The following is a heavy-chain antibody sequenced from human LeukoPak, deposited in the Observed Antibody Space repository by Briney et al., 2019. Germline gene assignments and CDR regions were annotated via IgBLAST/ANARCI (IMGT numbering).Heavy chain of an antibody. V-gene: IGHV3-33*01. CDR1: GSTFSSYG. CDR2: IWYDGSNK. Sequence: GGSLRLSCAASGSTFSSYGMHWVRQAPGKGLEWVAVIWYDGSNKYYADSVKSRFTISRDNSKNTLYLQMNSLRAEDTAVYYCARDPYGDYVYAFDIWGQGAMVTVSS. J-gene: IGHJ3*02. CDR3: ARDPYGDYVYAFDI. D-gene: IGHD4-17*01.